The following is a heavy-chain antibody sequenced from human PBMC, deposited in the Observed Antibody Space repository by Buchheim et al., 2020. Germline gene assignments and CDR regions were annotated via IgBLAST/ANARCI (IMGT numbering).Heavy chain of an antibody. CDR2: ISRDGRTT. CDR1: GFSISSYW. J-gene: IGHJ4*02. V-gene: IGHV3-74*01. Sequence: EVQLVESGGGLVQPGGSLRLSCAASGFSISSYWMHWVRQSPGKGPVWVSRISRDGRTTNYADSVKGRFTISRDDAKNTLYLQMNSLRVEDTALYYCARDEPFGVPIRGFDYWGRGTL. CDR3: ARDEPFGVPIRGFDY. D-gene: IGHD3-3*01.